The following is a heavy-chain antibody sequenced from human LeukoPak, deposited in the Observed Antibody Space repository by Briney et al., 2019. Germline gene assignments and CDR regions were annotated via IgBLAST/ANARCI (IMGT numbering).Heavy chain of an antibody. V-gene: IGHV3-74*01. J-gene: IGHJ4*02. CDR3: ARALFQVPYYFDF. CDR1: EFSFTNYW. D-gene: IGHD2-2*01. Sequence: GGSLRLSCEASEFSFTNYWMYWVRQAPGKGLAWVSAINTDGSTTTYADSVKGRFTISRDNARNALYLQMNSLRAEDTAVYYCARALFQVPYYFDFWGQGTLVTVSS. CDR2: INTDGSTT.